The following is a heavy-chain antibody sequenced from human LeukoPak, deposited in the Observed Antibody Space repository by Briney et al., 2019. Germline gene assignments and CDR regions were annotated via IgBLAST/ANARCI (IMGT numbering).Heavy chain of an antibody. CDR3: ARAQYCGGDCPPWYFDY. CDR2: ISSSSSYI. D-gene: IGHD2-21*02. J-gene: IGHJ4*02. Sequence: SGGSLRLSCAASGFTFSSYSMNWVRQAPGKGLEWVSSISSSSSYIYYADSVKGRFTISRDNAKNSLYLQMNSLRAEDTAVYYCARAQYCGGDCPPWYFDYWGQGTLVTVSS. V-gene: IGHV3-21*01. CDR1: GFTFSSYS.